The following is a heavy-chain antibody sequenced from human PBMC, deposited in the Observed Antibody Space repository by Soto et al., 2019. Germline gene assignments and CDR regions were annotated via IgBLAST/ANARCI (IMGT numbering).Heavy chain of an antibody. D-gene: IGHD3-10*01. CDR3: ARVTPYYNFDY. CDR1: GFTFSSYA. CDR2: ISSNGGST. J-gene: IGHJ4*02. V-gene: IGHV3-64*01. Sequence: GGSLRLSCAASGFTFSSYAMHWVRQAPGKGLEYVSAISSNGGSTYYANSVKGRFTISRDNSKNTLCLQMGSLRAEDMAVYYCARVTPYYNFDYWGQGTLVTVS.